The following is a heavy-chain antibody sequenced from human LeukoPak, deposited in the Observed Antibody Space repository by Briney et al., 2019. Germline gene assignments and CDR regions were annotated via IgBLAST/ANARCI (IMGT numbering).Heavy chain of an antibody. CDR3: ARDQWEPHFDY. D-gene: IGHD1-26*01. J-gene: IGHJ4*02. Sequence: ASVKVSCKTSGYKFTSYGISWVRQAPGQGLEWMGRISGYDGNAEYVEKFQGGVTMTTDTSTNTGYMEVRSPRSDDTAVYYCARDQWEPHFDYWGQGTLVIVSS. CDR2: ISGYDGNA. CDR1: GYKFTSYG. V-gene: IGHV1-18*01.